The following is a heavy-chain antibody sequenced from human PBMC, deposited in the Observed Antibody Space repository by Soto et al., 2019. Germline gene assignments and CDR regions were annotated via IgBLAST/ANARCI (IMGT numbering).Heavy chain of an antibody. Sequence: EVHLLESGGDLVQPGGSLRLSCAASGFTFSSNAMTWVRQAPGKGLEWVSVITNTGGDTLYADSVKGRFTISRDNSKYTLYLQKNSLRAEDTAIYYCARASGESYPGSRVFDSWGQGTRVTVSS. D-gene: IGHD3-10*01. V-gene: IGHV3-23*01. CDR2: ITNTGGDT. J-gene: IGHJ4*02. CDR3: ARASGESYPGSRVFDS. CDR1: GFTFSSNA.